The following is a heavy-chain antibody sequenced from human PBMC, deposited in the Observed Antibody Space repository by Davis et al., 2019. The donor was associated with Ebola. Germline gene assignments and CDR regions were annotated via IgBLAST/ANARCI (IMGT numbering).Heavy chain of an antibody. V-gene: IGHV3-48*02. CDR2: ISTSSSPI. CDR3: ARDQGAIAARPSAFDM. CDR1: AFSFSSYS. Sequence: PGGSLRLSCAASAFSFSSYSMNWVRQAPGKWLEWVSYISTSSSPIYYADSVKGRFTISRDNAKNSLYLQMNSLRDEDTAVYYCARDQGAIAARPSAFDMWGQGTMVTVSS. D-gene: IGHD6-6*01. J-gene: IGHJ3*02.